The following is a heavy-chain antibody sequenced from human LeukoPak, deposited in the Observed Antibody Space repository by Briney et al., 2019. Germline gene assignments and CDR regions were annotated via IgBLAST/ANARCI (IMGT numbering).Heavy chain of an antibody. J-gene: IGHJ4*02. CDR2: ISAYNGNT. V-gene: IGHV1-18*04. Sequence: ASVKVSCKASGYTFTSYYMHWVRQAPGQGLEWMGWISAYNGNTNYAQKLQGRVTMTTDTSTSTAYMELRSLRSDDTAVYYCASHYGDYDRLDYWGQGTLVTVSS. CDR3: ASHYGDYDRLDY. D-gene: IGHD4-17*01. CDR1: GYTFTSYY.